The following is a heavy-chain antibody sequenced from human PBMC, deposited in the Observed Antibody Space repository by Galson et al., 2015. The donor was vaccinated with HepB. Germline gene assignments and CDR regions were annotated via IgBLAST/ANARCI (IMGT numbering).Heavy chain of an antibody. J-gene: IGHJ3*02. Sequence: LRLSCAASGFTFSNARMSWVRQAPGKGLEWVGRIKSKTDGGTTDYAAPVKGRFTISRDGSKNTLYLQMNSLKTEDTAVYYCTTDGAWVVPAATAFDIWGQGTMVTVSS. D-gene: IGHD2-2*01. CDR3: TTDGAWVVPAATAFDI. CDR1: GFTFSNAR. V-gene: IGHV3-15*01. CDR2: IKSKTDGGTT.